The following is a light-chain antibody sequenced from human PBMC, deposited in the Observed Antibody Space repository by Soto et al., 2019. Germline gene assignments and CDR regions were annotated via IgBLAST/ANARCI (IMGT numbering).Light chain of an antibody. CDR2: TAS. V-gene: IGKV1-39*01. Sequence: DIPMTQSPSSLSASVGDRVTITCRASQNLYSYLNWYQKKPGKAPKLLIYTASTLQSGVPSRVSGSGFGTDFTLTISSLQPEDFASYYCQQSYSTPLTFGPGTNVYSK. CDR1: QNLYSY. CDR3: QQSYSTPLT. J-gene: IGKJ3*01.